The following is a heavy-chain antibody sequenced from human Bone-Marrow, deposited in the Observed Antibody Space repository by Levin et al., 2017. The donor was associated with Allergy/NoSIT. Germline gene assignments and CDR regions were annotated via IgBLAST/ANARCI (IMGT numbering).Heavy chain of an antibody. D-gene: IGHD2/OR15-2a*01. CDR2: INSDGSST. Sequence: GESLKISCVASGFTFSNYWVHWWRQDPGKGLVWVSRINSDGSSTSYADSVKGRFTISRDNARNTLYLQMNSLRAEDTAVYSCARSFYPHSPDYWGQGTLVTVSS. CDR3: ARSFYPHSPDY. CDR1: GFTFSNYW. J-gene: IGHJ4*02. V-gene: IGHV3-74*01.